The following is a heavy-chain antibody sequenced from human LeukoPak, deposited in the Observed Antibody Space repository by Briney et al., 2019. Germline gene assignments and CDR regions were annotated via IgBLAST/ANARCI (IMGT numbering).Heavy chain of an antibody. CDR2: INHSGST. V-gene: IGHV4-34*01. J-gene: IGHJ6*03. CDR1: GGSFSGYY. CDR3: VGTTVTTGGYMDV. D-gene: IGHD4-17*01. Sequence: SETLSLTCAVYGGSFSGYYWSWIRQPPGKGLEWIGEINHSGSTNYNPSLKSRVTISVDTSKNQFSLKLSSVTAADTAVYYCVGTTVTTGGYMDVWGKGTTVTVSS.